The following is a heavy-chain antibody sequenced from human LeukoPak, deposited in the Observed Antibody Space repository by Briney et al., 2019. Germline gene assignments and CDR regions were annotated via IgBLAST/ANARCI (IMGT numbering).Heavy chain of an antibody. J-gene: IGHJ4*02. D-gene: IGHD6-19*01. CDR3: AKGSSSGWYLFGY. V-gene: IGHV3-23*01. CDR1: GFTFSSYA. Sequence: GGSLRLFCAASGFTFSSYAMSWVRQAPGKGLEWVSAISGSGGSTYYADSVKGRFTISRDNSKNTLYLQMNSLRAEDTAVYYCAKGSSSGWYLFGYWGQGTLVTVSS. CDR2: ISGSGGST.